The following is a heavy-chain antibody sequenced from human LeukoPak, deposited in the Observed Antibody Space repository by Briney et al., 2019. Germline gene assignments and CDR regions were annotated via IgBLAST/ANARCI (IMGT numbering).Heavy chain of an antibody. Sequence: PPETHSLTCAVYGGSFSGYYWSWIRQPPGKGLEWIGEINHSGSTNYNPSLKGRVTISVDTSKNQFSLKLSSVTAADTAVYYCARSGYDSSGYYEVYYYYYMDVWGKGTTVTISS. CDR2: INHSGST. CDR1: GGSFSGYY. V-gene: IGHV4-34*01. D-gene: IGHD3-22*01. J-gene: IGHJ6*03. CDR3: ARSGYDSSGYYEVYYYYYMDV.